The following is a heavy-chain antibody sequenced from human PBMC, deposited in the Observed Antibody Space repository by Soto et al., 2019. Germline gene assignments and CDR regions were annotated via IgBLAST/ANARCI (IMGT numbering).Heavy chain of an antibody. CDR2: INPSGGST. Sequence: QVQLVQSGAEVKKPGASVKVSCKASGYTFTSYYMHWVRQAPGQGLEWMGIINPSGGSTSYAQKFQGRVTMTRDTSTSTVYMEVSSLRSEDTAVYYCAREGGSIWGGMDVWGQGTTVTVSS. D-gene: IGHD3-16*01. CDR3: AREGGSIWGGMDV. V-gene: IGHV1-46*01. CDR1: GYTFTSYY. J-gene: IGHJ6*02.